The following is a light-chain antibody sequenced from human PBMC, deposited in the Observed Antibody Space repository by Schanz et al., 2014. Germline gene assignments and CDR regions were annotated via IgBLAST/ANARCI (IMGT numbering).Light chain of an antibody. CDR1: QSVRSN. CDR2: GAS. V-gene: IGKV3-15*01. CDR3: QQYVSSSNT. Sequence: EIVMTQSPATLSVSPGERTTLSCRASQSVRSNLAWYQHKPGQAPRLLIYGASTRATGIPARFSGSGSGTEFTLTISSLQSEDFATYYCQQYVSSSNTFGQGTKLEIK. J-gene: IGKJ2*01.